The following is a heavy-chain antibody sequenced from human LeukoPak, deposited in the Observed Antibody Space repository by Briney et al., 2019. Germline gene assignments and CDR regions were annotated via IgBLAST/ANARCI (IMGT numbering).Heavy chain of an antibody. CDR1: GGSISSYY. J-gene: IGHJ4*02. CDR2: IYYSGST. CDR3: AGLEDTAMVFDY. V-gene: IGHV4-59*08. Sequence: PSETLSLTCTVSGGSISSYYWSWIRQPPGKGLEWIGYIYYSGSTNYNPSLKSRVTISVDTSKNQFSLKLSSVTAADAAVYYCAGLEDTAMVFDYWGQGTLVTVSS. D-gene: IGHD5-18*01.